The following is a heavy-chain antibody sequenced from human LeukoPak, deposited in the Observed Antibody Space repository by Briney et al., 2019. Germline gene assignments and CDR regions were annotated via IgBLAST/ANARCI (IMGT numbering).Heavy chain of an antibody. D-gene: IGHD6-19*01. V-gene: IGHV1-8*01. Sequence: ASVKVSCKASGYTFTSYDISWVRQATGQGLEWMGWMNPNSGNTGYAQKFQGRVTMTRNTSISTAYMELSSLRSEDTAVYYCARLYSSGWYEDYWGQGTLVTVSS. CDR2: MNPNSGNT. J-gene: IGHJ4*02. CDR3: ARLYSSGWYEDY. CDR1: GYTFTSYD.